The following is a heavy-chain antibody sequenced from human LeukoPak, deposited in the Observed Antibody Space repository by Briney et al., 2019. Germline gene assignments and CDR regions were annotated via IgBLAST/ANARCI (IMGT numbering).Heavy chain of an antibody. J-gene: IGHJ4*02. CDR2: ISHDGSYE. V-gene: IGHV3-30*18. CDR3: AKDGVWLGDLTYFDY. CDR1: GFTFSSFG. D-gene: IGHD3-10*01. Sequence: GGSLRFSCAGSGFTFSSFGMHWVRQAPGKGLEWVAVISHDGSYEYYVASTKGRFTISRDTYKNTLYVQMNRLSAEDTSVYYCAKDGVWLGDLTYFDYWGQGVLVTVS.